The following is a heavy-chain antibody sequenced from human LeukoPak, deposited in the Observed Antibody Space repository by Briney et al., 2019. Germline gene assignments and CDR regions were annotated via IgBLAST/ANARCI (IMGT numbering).Heavy chain of an antibody. D-gene: IGHD6-13*01. CDR3: ASTVAAA. CDR2: INHSGST. CDR1: GGSFSGYY. Sequence: PSETLSLTCAVYGGSFSGYYWSWIRRPPGKGLEWIGEINHSGSTNYNPSLKSRVTISVDTSKNQFSLKLSSVTAADTAVYYCASTVAAAWGQGTLVTVSS. V-gene: IGHV4-34*01. J-gene: IGHJ4*02.